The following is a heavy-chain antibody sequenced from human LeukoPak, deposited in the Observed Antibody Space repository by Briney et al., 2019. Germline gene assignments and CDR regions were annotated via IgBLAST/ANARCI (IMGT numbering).Heavy chain of an antibody. CDR2: ISGSGGST. V-gene: IGHV3-23*01. CDR1: GFTFSSYA. D-gene: IGHD3-9*01. CDR3: AKDQQVLRYFDWSMGDYFDY. J-gene: IGHJ4*02. Sequence: GASLRLSCAASGFTFSSYAMSWVRQAPGKGLEWVSAISGSGGSTYYADSVKGRFTISRDNSKNTLYLQMNSLRAEDTAVYYCAKDQQVLRYFDWSMGDYFDYWGQGTLVTGSS.